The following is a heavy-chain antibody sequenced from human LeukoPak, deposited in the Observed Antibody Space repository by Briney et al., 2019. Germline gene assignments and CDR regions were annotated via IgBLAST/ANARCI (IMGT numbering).Heavy chain of an antibody. CDR1: GFTFSSYS. V-gene: IGHV3-21*01. CDR3: ARVRAVAGLFDY. D-gene: IGHD6-19*01. J-gene: IGHJ4*02. CDR2: ISSSSSYI. Sequence: PGGSLRLSCAASGFTFSSYSMNWVRQAPGKGLEWVSSISSSSSYIYYADSVKGRFTISRDNAKNSLHLQMNSLRAEDTAVYYCARVRAVAGLFDYWGQGTLVTVSS.